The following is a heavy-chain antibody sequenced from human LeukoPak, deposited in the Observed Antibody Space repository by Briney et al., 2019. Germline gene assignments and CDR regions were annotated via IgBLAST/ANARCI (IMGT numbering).Heavy chain of an antibody. D-gene: IGHD3-22*01. V-gene: IGHV4-30-4*08. CDR1: GGSISSSSYY. Sequence: PSETLSLTCTVSGGSISSSSYYWGWIRQPPGKGLEWIGHIYYSETTYYNPSLRSRVTISVDTSKNQFSLKVNSVTATDTAVYYCARGKSGYYYLNWFDPWGQGTLVTVSS. J-gene: IGHJ5*02. CDR3: ARGKSGYYYLNWFDP. CDR2: IYYSETT.